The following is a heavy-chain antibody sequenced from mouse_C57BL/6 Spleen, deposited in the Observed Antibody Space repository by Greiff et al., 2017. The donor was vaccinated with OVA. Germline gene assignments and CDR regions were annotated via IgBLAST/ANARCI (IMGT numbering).Heavy chain of an antibody. D-gene: IGHD2-3*01. CDR2: ISYDGSN. CDR3: ARGYDTPWFAY. Sequence: EVKLQESGPGLVKPSQSLSLTCSVTGYSITSGYYWNWIRQFPGNKLEWMGYISYDGSNNYNPSLKNRISITRDTSKNQFFLKLNSVTTEDTATYYCARGYDTPWFAYWGQGTLVTVSA. V-gene: IGHV3-6*01. CDR1: GYSITSGYY. J-gene: IGHJ3*01.